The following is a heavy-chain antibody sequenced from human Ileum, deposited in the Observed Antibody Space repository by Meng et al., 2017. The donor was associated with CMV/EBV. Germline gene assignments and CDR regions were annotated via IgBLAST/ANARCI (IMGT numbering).Heavy chain of an antibody. J-gene: IGHJ4*02. V-gene: IGHV4-39*07. CDR2: VHNNGGT. D-gene: IGHD3-10*01. CDR3: AKDLPRGPSDY. CDR1: GASSINDNDY. Sequence: LERQESGPGLVKPSGALALSCTVPGASSINDNDYWAWIRQSPGKGLEWIGSVHNNGGTYHDPSLRSRVTISVDTSKHQFSLRMNSVTAADTAIYYCAKDLPRGPSDYWSQGTLVTVSS.